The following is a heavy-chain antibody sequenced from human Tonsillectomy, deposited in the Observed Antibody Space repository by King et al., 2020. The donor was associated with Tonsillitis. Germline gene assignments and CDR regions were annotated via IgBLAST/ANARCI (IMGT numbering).Heavy chain of an antibody. CDR1: GYTFTGYY. CDR3: ATINGRDGGYDRS. CDR2: INPNSGGT. D-gene: IGHD5-12*01. J-gene: IGHJ5*02. V-gene: IGHV1-2*02. Sequence: VQLVESGAEVKKPGASVKVSCKASGYTFTGYYMNWVRQAPGQGLEWMGWINPNSGGTNSAQKFQGRLTMTRDTSISTAYMVLSRLRSDDTAVYYCATINGRDGGYDRSWGQGTLVTVSS.